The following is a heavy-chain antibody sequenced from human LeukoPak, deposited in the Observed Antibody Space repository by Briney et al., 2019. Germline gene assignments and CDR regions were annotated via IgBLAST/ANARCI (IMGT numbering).Heavy chain of an antibody. D-gene: IGHD4-23*01. CDR3: AGGGFSGFDR. J-gene: IGHJ4*02. CDR1: QSTFYSYW. V-gene: IGHV3-74*01. Sequence: PGGSLRLSCAASQSTFYSYWMHWVRQVPGKGLAWASRVNSDVTSTSYADSVKGRFTVSRDNTKNTLYLQMDSLRVDDTAVYYCAGGGFSGFDRWGQGIVVTVSS. CDR2: VNSDVTST.